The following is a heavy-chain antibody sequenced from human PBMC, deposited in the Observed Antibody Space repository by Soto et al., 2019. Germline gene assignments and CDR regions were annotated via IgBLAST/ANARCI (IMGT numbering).Heavy chain of an antibody. V-gene: IGHV3-30-3*01. J-gene: IGHJ4*02. Sequence: QVQLVESGGGVVQPGRSLRLSCAASGFTFSSYAMHWVRQAPGKGLEWVAVISYDGSNKYYADSVKGRFTISRDNSKNTLYLQMNRLRAEDTAVYYCASLRGLDYWGQGTLVTVSS. CDR3: ASLRGLDY. CDR2: ISYDGSNK. D-gene: IGHD1-26*01. CDR1: GFTFSSYA.